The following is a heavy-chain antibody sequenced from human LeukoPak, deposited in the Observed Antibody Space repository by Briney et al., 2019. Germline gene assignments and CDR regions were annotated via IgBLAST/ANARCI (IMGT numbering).Heavy chain of an antibody. D-gene: IGHD3-10*01. CDR1: GFTFDDYG. J-gene: IGHJ4*02. V-gene: IGHV3-20*04. Sequence: GALRLSCAASGFTFDDYGMSWVRQAPGKGLEWVSGINWNGGSTGYADSMKGRFTISRDNAKNYLYLQMNSLRAEDTALYYCARERDGEYYFDYWGQGTLVTVSS. CDR2: INWNGGST. CDR3: ARERDGEYYFDY.